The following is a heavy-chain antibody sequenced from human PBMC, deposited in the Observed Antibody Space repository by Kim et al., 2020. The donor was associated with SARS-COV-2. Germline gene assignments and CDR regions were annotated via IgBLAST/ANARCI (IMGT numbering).Heavy chain of an antibody. Sequence: PSLKSRVTISVEPSKNQFSLKLGSVTAADTAVYYWARVSSFFGVVRNFDYWGQGTLVTVSS. J-gene: IGHJ4*02. CDR3: ARVSSFFGVVRNFDY. V-gene: IGHV4-31*02. D-gene: IGHD3-3*01.